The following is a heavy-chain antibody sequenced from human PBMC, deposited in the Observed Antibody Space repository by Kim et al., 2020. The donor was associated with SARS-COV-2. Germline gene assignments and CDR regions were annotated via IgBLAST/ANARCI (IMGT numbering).Heavy chain of an antibody. CDR3: AKGDYDSSGYLNYYYYYGMDV. V-gene: IGHV3-23*01. CDR1: GFTFSSYA. D-gene: IGHD3-22*01. J-gene: IGHJ6*02. CDR2: ISGSGGST. Sequence: GFSLSLSCAASGFTFSSYAMSWVRQAPGKGLEWVSAISGSGGSTYYADSVKGRFTISRDNSKNTLYLQMNSLRAEDTAVYYCAKGDYDSSGYLNYYYYYGMDVWGQGNTVTVSS.